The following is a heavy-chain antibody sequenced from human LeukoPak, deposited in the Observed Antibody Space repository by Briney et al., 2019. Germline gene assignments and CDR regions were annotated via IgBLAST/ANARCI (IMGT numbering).Heavy chain of an antibody. Sequence: PGGSLRLSCAASGFTFSTNYMSWVRQAPGKGLEWVSVIYSGGSPYYADSVKGRFTISRDNSKNTLYLQMNSLGAEDTAVYYCARDLNYYDSSGYGHWGQGTLVTVSS. D-gene: IGHD3-22*01. J-gene: IGHJ4*02. V-gene: IGHV3-53*01. CDR2: IYSGGSP. CDR1: GFTFSTNY. CDR3: ARDLNYYDSSGYGH.